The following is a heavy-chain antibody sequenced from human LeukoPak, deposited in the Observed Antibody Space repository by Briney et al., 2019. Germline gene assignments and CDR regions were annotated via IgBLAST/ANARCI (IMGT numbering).Heavy chain of an antibody. Sequence: GGSLRLSCAASGFTFSSYSMNWVRQAPGKGLEWVSSISSSSSYIYYADSVKGRFTISRDNAKNSLYLQMNSLRAEDTAVYYCARRRRPYCSSTSCYLNYFDYWGQGTLVTVSS. D-gene: IGHD2-2*01. V-gene: IGHV3-21*01. CDR1: GFTFSSYS. CDR3: ARRRRPYCSSTSCYLNYFDY. CDR2: ISSSSSYI. J-gene: IGHJ4*02.